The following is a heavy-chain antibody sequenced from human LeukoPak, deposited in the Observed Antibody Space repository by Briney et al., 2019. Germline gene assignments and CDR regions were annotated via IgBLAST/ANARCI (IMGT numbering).Heavy chain of an antibody. D-gene: IGHD2-15*01. CDR1: GFSFRTYA. V-gene: IGHV3-64D*06. CDR3: ARAVGYCSGGSCYFPHRLAYYYYGMDV. J-gene: IGHJ6*02. Sequence: GGSLRLSCSASGFSFRTYAMHWVRQAPGKGLEFVSAISSDGGNTNYADSVKDRFTISRDNSRNTVYLQMSSLRTEDTAVYYCARAVGYCSGGSCYFPHRLAYYYYGMDVWGQGTTVTVSS. CDR2: ISSDGGNT.